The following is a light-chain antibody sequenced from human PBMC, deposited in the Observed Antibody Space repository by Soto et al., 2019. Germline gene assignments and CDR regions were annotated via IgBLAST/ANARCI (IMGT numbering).Light chain of an antibody. CDR1: QSISSW. CDR2: KES. V-gene: IGKV1-5*03. CDR3: PQYNSYWT. Sequence: DIQMTQSPSTLSASVGDRVTITCRASQSISSWLAWYQQKPGKAPKLLIYKESSLESGVTSRFSVSGSGTEVTLTMSSLQPDEFATYYCPQYNSYWTFGQGTKVEIK. J-gene: IGKJ1*01.